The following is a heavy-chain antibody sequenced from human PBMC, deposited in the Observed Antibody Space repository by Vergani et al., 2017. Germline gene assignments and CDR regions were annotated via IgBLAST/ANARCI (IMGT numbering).Heavy chain of an antibody. V-gene: IGHV3-73*01. Sequence: VQLVQSGAEVKKPGASVKVSCKASGYTFTGYYMHWVRQASGKGLEWVGRIRSKANSYATAYAASVKGRFTISRDDSKNTAYLQMNSLKTEDTAVYYCTRRGEMATFNWFDPWGQGTLVTVSS. CDR2: IRSKANSYAT. CDR3: TRRGEMATFNWFDP. CDR1: GYTFTGYY. D-gene: IGHD5-24*01. J-gene: IGHJ5*02.